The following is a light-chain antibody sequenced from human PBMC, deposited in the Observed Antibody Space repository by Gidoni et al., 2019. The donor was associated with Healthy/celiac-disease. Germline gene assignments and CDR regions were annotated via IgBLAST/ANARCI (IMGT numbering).Light chain of an antibody. V-gene: IGKV1-39*01. CDR2: AAS. Sequence: DRQMTQSPSSLSASVGDRVTITCRASQSISSYLHWYQQKPGKAPKLLIYAASSLQSGVPSRFSGSGSGTDFTLTISSLQPEDFATYYCQQSYSTPHTFGQGTKVEIK. CDR1: QSISSY. CDR3: QQSYSTPHT. J-gene: IGKJ1*01.